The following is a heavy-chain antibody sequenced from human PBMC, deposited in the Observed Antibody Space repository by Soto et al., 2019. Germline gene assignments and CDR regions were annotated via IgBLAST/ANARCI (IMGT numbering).Heavy chain of an antibody. CDR3: AKVWDFHWPSYFDL. J-gene: IGHJ2*01. V-gene: IGHV3-23*01. D-gene: IGHD3-9*01. CDR2: ISGSSGSA. Sequence: EVQLLESGGGLVQPGGSLRLSCAASGFTFSSYAMSWVRQAPGKGLEWVSAISGSSGSAYYADSVKGRFTISRDNFKNTLYLQMNSLRAEDTAVYYCAKVWDFHWPSYFDLWGRGTLVTVSS. CDR1: GFTFSSYA.